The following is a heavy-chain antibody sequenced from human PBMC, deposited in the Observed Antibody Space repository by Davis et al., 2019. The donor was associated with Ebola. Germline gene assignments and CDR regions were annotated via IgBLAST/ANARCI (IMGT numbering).Heavy chain of an antibody. V-gene: IGHV3-53*01. J-gene: IGHJ4*02. CDR1: GFTVSSNY. CDR3: ARVVVGALY. D-gene: IGHD2-21*01. CDR2: IYSGGRT. Sequence: GESLKISCAASGFTVSSNYMSWVRQAPGKGLEWVSVIYSGGRTYYADSVKGRFTISRDNAKNSLYLQMNSLRAEDTAVYYCARVVVGALYWGQGTLVTVSS.